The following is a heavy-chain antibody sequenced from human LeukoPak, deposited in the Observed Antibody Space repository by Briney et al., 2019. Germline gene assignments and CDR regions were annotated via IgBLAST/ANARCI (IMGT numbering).Heavy chain of an antibody. V-gene: IGHV3-30*02. CDR2: MRYDGTNE. CDR3: AQDVPIERVPGFGPGY. CDR1: GFTFISYG. J-gene: IGHJ4*02. D-gene: IGHD3-16*01. Sequence: GGSLRLSCAASGFTFISYGMHWVRQAPGKGLEWVAFMRYDGTNEYYADSVKGRFTISRDNSKNTAYLQMNSLTTEDTAVYFCAQDVPIERVPGFGPGYWGQGTLVTVSS.